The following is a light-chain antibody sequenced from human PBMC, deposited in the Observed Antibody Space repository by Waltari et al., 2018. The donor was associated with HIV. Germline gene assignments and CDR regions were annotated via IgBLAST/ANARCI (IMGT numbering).Light chain of an antibody. J-gene: IGKJ5*01. Sequence: DIQMTQSPPSLSASVGDRVTITCQANQDIRKSLNWFQQKPGKAPNVLIYDASTLATGVPSRFSGSGSGTEFTLTISSLQPEDAATYYCQQFDDVAITFGQGTRLDIK. V-gene: IGKV1-33*01. CDR3: QQFDDVAIT. CDR2: DAS. CDR1: QDIRKS.